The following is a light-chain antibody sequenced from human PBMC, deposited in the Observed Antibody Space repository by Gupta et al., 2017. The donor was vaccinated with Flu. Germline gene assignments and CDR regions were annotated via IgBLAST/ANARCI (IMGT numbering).Light chain of an antibody. CDR1: QSVSTY. V-gene: IGKV3-11*01. CDR3: QQRSSWPPALT. Sequence: EIVLTQSPVTLSLSPGERATLSCRASQSVSTYLAWYQQKPGQAPRRLIYDASNRATGIPARFSGSGDGTDFTLTISSREPEDFAVYYCQQRSSWPPALTFGGGTKVEI. J-gene: IGKJ4*01. CDR2: DAS.